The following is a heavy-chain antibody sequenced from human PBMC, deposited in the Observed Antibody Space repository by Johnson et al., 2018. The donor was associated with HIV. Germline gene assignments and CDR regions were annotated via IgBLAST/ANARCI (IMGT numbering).Heavy chain of an antibody. J-gene: IGHJ3*02. CDR2: MNADGKST. V-gene: IGHV3-20*01. CDR3: VRVGKYCGGDCYSGVDVFDI. D-gene: IGHD2-21*02. Sequence: VQLVESGGVVVQPGGSLRLSCAASGFTFDDYGMSWVRQAPGKGLVWVSRMNADGKSTTYADSVKGRFAISRDNAKNSLYLQMNSLRAEDTALYHCVRVGKYCGGDCYSGVDVFDIWGHGTMVTVSS. CDR1: GFTFDDYG.